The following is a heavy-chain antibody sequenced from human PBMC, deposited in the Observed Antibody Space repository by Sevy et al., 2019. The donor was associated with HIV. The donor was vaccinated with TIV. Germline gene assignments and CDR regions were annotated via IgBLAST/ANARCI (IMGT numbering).Heavy chain of an antibody. CDR3: AKSYYYDSSGYLVGYY. CDR2: ISGSGGST. D-gene: IGHD3-22*01. J-gene: IGHJ4*02. Sequence: GGSLRLSCAASGFTFSSYAMSWVRQAPGKGLEGVSAISGSGGSTYYADSVKGRFTISRDNSKNTLYLQMNSLRAEDTAVYYCAKSYYYDSSGYLVGYYWCQGTLVTVSS. CDR1: GFTFSSYA. V-gene: IGHV3-23*01.